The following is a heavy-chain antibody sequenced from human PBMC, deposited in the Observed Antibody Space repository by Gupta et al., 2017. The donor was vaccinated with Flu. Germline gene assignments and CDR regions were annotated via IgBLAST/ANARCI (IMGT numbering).Heavy chain of an antibody. CDR1: GCPLSWYY. D-gene: IGHD3-16*01. CDR3: ARAQAFTTNRALAY. CDR2: VNLSGWT. J-gene: IGHJ4*02. Sequence: QVQLQQWGAGLVKPSETPSLTCAASGCPLSWYYWTWVRQAPGKGLERIGEVNLSGWTKYNPSLKSRASIAMHTPKTQFSPNLTAVTAADTAVYFCARAQAFTTNRALAYWSQGTTVAVSA. V-gene: IGHV4-34*02.